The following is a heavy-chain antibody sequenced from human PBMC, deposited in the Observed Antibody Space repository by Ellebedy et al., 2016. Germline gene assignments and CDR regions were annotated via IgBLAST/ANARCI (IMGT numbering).Heavy chain of an antibody. D-gene: IGHD1-1*01. CDR1: GYTFTSYD. J-gene: IGHJ4*02. CDR2: MNPNSGNT. V-gene: IGHV1-8*01. CDR3: ATDFGRRYFDY. Sequence: ASVKVSXXASGYTFTSYDINWVRQATGQGLEWMGWMNPNSGNTGYAQKFQGRVTMTEDTSTDTAYMELSSLRSEDTAVYYCATDFGRRYFDYWGQGTLVTVSS.